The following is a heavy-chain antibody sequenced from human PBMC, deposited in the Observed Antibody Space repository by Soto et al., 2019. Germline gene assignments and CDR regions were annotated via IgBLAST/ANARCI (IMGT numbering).Heavy chain of an antibody. V-gene: IGHV3-23*01. CDR1: GFTFSSYA. Sequence: EVPLLESGGGLVQPGGSLRLSCAASGFTFSSYAMSWVRQAPGKGLEWVSAISGSGGSTYYADSVKGRFTISRDNSKNTLYLQMNSLRAEDTAVYYCAKDDYDSSGYYYYYWGQGTLVTVSS. CDR3: AKDDYDSSGYYYYY. D-gene: IGHD3-22*01. J-gene: IGHJ4*02. CDR2: ISGSGGST.